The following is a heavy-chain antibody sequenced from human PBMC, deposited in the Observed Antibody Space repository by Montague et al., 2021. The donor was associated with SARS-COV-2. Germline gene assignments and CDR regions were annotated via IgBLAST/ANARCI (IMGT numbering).Heavy chain of an antibody. D-gene: IGHD2-15*01. Sequence: SLRLSCAASGFTFNNFGMHWVRQAPGKGLEWVSYISSSGSTIYYADSVRGRFTISRDNAKNSLYLQMNSLRAEDTAVYYCAATSGDIVVVVAAYYGMDVWGQGTTVTVSS. CDR1: GFTFNNFG. J-gene: IGHJ6*02. V-gene: IGHV3-48*03. CDR2: ISSSGSTI. CDR3: AATSGDIVVVVAAYYGMDV.